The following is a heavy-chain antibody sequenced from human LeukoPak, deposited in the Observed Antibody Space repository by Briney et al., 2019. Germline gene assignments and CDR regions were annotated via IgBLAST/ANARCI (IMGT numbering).Heavy chain of an antibody. CDR3: AAYYDILTGPDY. CDR1: GFSFSSYA. V-gene: IGHV3-23*01. CDR2: ISGSGGST. D-gene: IGHD3-9*01. Sequence: PGGSLRLSCAASGFSFSSYAMSWVRQAPGKGLEWVSGISGSGGSTYDADSVKGRFTISRDNSKNTLYLQMNSLRAEDTAVYYCAAYYDILTGPDYWGQGTLVTVSS. J-gene: IGHJ4*02.